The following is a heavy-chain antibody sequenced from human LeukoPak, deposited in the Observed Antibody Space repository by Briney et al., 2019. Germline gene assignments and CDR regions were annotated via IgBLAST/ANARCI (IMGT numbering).Heavy chain of an antibody. CDR1: GFTFSTYS. Sequence: GGSLRLSCAASGFTFSTYSMSWARQASGKGLEWVSYISSGGSTIYYADSVKGRFTISRDNTKNSLYLQMNSLRAEDTAVYYCARNSGYSPIDYWGQGTLVTVSS. CDR2: ISSGGSTI. CDR3: ARNSGYSPIDY. V-gene: IGHV3-48*04. D-gene: IGHD3-22*01. J-gene: IGHJ4*02.